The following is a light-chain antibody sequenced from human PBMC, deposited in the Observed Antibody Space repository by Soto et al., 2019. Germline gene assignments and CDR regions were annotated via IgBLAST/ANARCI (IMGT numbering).Light chain of an antibody. CDR1: QSVSSD. Sequence: EIVLTQSPATLSLSPGERATLSCRASQSVSSDLAWYQQKPGQAPRLLIQDASNRATGIPVRFSGGGSGTDFTLTISSLEPEDCAVYYCQQRSNWQYSFGQGTKLEIK. CDR3: QQRSNWQYS. V-gene: IGKV3-11*01. CDR2: DAS. J-gene: IGKJ2*03.